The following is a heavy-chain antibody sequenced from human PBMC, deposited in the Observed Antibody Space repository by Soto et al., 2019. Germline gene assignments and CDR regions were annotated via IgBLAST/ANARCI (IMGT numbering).Heavy chain of an antibody. CDR3: ARGVSFGLDI. CDR2: ISTDGSFT. D-gene: IGHD3-16*01. CDR1: GFTFCSSW. J-gene: IGHJ3*02. Sequence: PGGSPRLSCAASGFTFCSSWMHWVRQAPGKGLVWVSRISTDGSFTIYADSVKGRFTISRDNAKNTLYLQMNSLRAEDTAVYYWARGVSFGLDIWGKGKMVTVSS. V-gene: IGHV3-74*01.